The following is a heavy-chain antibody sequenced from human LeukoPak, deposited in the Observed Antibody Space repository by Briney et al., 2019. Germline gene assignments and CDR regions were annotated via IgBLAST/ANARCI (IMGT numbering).Heavy chain of an antibody. D-gene: IGHD4-17*01. CDR3: ASGAFGYGDYVLLN. Sequence: ASVRVSCKASGDTLNGYYINWVRQAPGQGLEWMGWINPNSGATNYAENFQGRVTMTRDTSISTAYMDLSRLRSDDTAMYFCASGAFGYGDYVLLNWGPGTLVTVSS. CDR1: GDTLNGYY. V-gene: IGHV1-2*02. CDR2: INPNSGAT. J-gene: IGHJ4*02.